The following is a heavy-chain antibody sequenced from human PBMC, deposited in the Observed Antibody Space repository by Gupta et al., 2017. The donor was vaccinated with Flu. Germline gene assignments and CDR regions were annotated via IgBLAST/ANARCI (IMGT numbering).Heavy chain of an antibody. CDR2: IIPILGIA. D-gene: IGHD3-22*01. Sequence: QVQLVQSGAEVKKPGSSVKVSCKASGGTFSSYTISWVRQAPGQGLEWMGRIIPILGIANYAQKFQGRVTITADKSTSTAYMELSSLRSEDTAVYYCARLNPYYDSSGYYSGSWGQGTLVTVSS. V-gene: IGHV1-69*02. J-gene: IGHJ5*02. CDR3: ARLNPYYDSSGYYSGS. CDR1: GGTFSSYT.